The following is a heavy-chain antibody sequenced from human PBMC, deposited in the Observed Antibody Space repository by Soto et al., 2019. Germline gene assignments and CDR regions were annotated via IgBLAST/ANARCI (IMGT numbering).Heavy chain of an antibody. CDR3: ARGGGSSWYYYYYGMDV. J-gene: IGHJ6*02. CDR1: GDSVSSNSAA. V-gene: IGHV6-1*01. Sequence: QTLSLTCAISGDSVSSNSAAWNWIRQSPSRGLEWLGRTYYRSKWYNDYAVSVKSRITINPDTSKNQFSLQLNSVTPEDTAVYYCARGGGSSWYYYYYGMDVWGQGTTVTVSS. D-gene: IGHD6-13*01. CDR2: TYYRSKWYN.